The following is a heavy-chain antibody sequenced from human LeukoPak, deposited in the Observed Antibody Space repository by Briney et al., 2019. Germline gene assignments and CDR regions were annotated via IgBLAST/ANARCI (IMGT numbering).Heavy chain of an antibody. Sequence: GGSLRLSCAASGFTFSSYAMHWVRQAPGKGLEWVAVISYDGSNKYYADSVKGRFTISRDNSKNTLYLQMNSLRAEDTAVYYRASGEYSSSRWGQGTLVTVSS. CDR3: ASGEYSSSR. D-gene: IGHD6-6*01. CDR1: GFTFSSYA. V-gene: IGHV3-30-3*01. J-gene: IGHJ4*02. CDR2: ISYDGSNK.